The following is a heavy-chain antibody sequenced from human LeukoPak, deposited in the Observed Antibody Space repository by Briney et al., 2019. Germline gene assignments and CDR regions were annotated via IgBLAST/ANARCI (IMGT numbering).Heavy chain of an antibody. CDR3: ARGRGIDYGYYFDY. J-gene: IGHJ4*02. D-gene: IGHD4-17*01. CDR1: GGSFSGHY. CDR2: INHSGST. Sequence: SETLSLTCAVYGGSFSGHYWSWIRQPPGKGLEWIGEINHSGSTNYNPSLKSRVTISVDTSKNQFSLKLSSVTAADTAVYYCARGRGIDYGYYFDYWGQGTLVTVSS. V-gene: IGHV4-34*01.